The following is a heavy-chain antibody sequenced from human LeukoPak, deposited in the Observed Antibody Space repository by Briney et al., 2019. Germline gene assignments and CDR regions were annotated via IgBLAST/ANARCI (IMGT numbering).Heavy chain of an antibody. Sequence: GGSLRLSCAASGFTFSSYAMSWVRQAPGKGLEWVSAISGSGGSTYYADSVKGRFTISRDNSKNTLYLQMNGLRAEDTAVYYCAKLQSYYYYGMDVWGQGTTVTVSS. J-gene: IGHJ6*02. CDR1: GFTFSSYA. CDR3: AKLQSYYYYGMDV. CDR2: ISGSGGST. V-gene: IGHV3-23*01. D-gene: IGHD4-4*01.